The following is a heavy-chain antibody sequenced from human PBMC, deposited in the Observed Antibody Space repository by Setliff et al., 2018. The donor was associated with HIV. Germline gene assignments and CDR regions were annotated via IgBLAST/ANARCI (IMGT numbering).Heavy chain of an antibody. D-gene: IGHD3-9*01. CDR1: GFSFTNYW. V-gene: IGHV5-51*01. Sequence: GESLKISCKGYGFSFTNYWIVWVRQTPGKGLEWMGIIYPGDSDTRYSPSFQGQVTFSADKSINTAYLQWGSLKASDTGIYFCARQTSRYITLSPPDYWGQGTLVTVSS. CDR3: ARQTSRYITLSPPDY. CDR2: IYPGDSDT. J-gene: IGHJ4*02.